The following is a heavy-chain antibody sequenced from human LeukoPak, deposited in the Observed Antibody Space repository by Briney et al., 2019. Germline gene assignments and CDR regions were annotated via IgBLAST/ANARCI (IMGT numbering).Heavy chain of an antibody. J-gene: IGHJ6*03. CDR3: ARETSQKGAHYMDV. CDR1: GYSISSSYY. Sequence: PSETLSLTCTVSGYSISSSYYWSWIRQPPGKGLKWIGNIYYSGYTTYSPSLRSRVTISVDTSKNQFSLKLSSVTAADTAVYYCARETSQKGAHYMDVWGKGTTITISS. CDR2: IYYSGYT. V-gene: IGHV4-61*01. D-gene: IGHD3-16*01.